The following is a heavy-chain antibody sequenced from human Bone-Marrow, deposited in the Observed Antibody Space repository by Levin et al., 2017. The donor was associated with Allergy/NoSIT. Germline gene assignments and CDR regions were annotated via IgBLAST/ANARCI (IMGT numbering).Heavy chain of an antibody. D-gene: IGHD3-10*01. CDR2: IYQTGST. V-gene: IGHV4-59*13. J-gene: IGHJ5*02. CDR1: GGSISGYF. CDR3: ARDTGGDLFGWGGRANRFDP. Sequence: SQTLSLTCTVSGGSISGYFWNWFRQPPGKGLEWIGYIYQTGSTYSNPSLASRLTISVDTSKNQFSLTLHSVTAADTAIYYCARDTGGDLFGWGGRANRFDPWGQGTRVTVSS.